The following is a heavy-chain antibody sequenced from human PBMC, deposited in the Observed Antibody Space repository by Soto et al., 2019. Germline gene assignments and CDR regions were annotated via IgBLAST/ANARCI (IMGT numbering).Heavy chain of an antibody. V-gene: IGHV3-23*01. CDR1: GFTFSSYA. CDR3: AKDGASGSYPPYSSVVMDV. Sequence: GGSLRLSCAASGFTFSSYAMSWVRQAPGKGLEWVSSISGSGGNAYYADAVKGRFSISRDNSKNTLRLQMNSLRADDTAVYYCAKDGASGSYPPYSSVVMDVWGHGT. D-gene: IGHD1-26*01. J-gene: IGHJ6*02. CDR2: ISGSGGNA.